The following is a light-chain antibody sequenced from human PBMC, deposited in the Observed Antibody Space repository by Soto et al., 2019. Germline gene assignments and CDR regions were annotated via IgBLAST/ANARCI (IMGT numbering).Light chain of an antibody. CDR2: AAS. CDR3: QQSHSSPYT. Sequence: DIQMTQSPSSLSASVGDRVTITCRASLSINIYLNWYQQKPGKAPKLLIYAASNLQSGVPSRFSGDGVGTHLTLTISSLQPQDFATYHCQQSHSSPYTFGQGTRLKIK. V-gene: IGKV1-39*01. J-gene: IGKJ5*01. CDR1: LSINIY.